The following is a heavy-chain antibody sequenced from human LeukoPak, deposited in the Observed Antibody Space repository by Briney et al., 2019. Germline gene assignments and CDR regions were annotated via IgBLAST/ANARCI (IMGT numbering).Heavy chain of an antibody. CDR1: GFPFSSYW. CDR3: ASRDFLTGYYDY. V-gene: IGHV3-7*01. J-gene: IGHJ4*02. CDR2: IKQDGSGK. D-gene: IGHD3-9*01. Sequence: GGSLRLSCAASGFPFSSYWMSWVRQAPGKGLEWVANIKQDGSGKYYVDSVKGRFTISRDNAQNSLYLQMNSLRAEDTAVYYCASRDFLTGYYDYWGQGTLVTVSS.